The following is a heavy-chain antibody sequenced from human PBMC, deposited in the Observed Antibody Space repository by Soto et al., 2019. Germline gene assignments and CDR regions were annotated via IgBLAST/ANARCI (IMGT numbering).Heavy chain of an antibody. CDR2: ISYDGSNG. V-gene: IGHV3-30*18. D-gene: IGHD4-4*01. CDR1: GFTFSSFG. Sequence: QVQLVESGGGVDQPGRSLRLSCVASGFTFSSFGMHWVRKAPGKGLEWVAVISYDGSNGFYVESVKGRFTISRDNCKNTLCLQMNSLRSEDTAVYYGAKDSWGYSHHGGQNYYHGMDVWGQGTTVTVPS. CDR3: AKDSWGYSHHGGQNYYHGMDV. J-gene: IGHJ6*02.